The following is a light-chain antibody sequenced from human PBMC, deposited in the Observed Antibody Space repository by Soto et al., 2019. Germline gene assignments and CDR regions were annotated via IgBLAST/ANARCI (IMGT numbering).Light chain of an antibody. Sequence: ALAQPASVSGSPGQSITISCSGTSGDVGAYNYVPWYQQHPGKAPKLIIYEVTNRPSGVSYRFSASKSGNTASLTISGLHSEDEADYYCISYTGKSASYVFGTGTKVTVL. CDR2: EVT. CDR1: SGDVGAYNY. J-gene: IGLJ1*01. V-gene: IGLV2-14*01. CDR3: ISYTGKSASYV.